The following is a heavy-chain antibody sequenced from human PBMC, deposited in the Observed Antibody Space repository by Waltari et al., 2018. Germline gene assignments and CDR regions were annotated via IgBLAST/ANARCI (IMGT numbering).Heavy chain of an antibody. J-gene: IGHJ5*02. CDR3: AKAHFYDTSGYIEH. CDR2: INGYGDKT. V-gene: IGHV3-23*01. Sequence: EVQVLESGGGLVQPGGSRGPTGAASGFSFITFAINWFRQAPGKGLEWVSGINGYGDKTYYADSVKGRFTLSRDNSRNTLSLQMNSLRAEDTAVYYCAKAHFYDTSGYIEHWGQGTLVTVSS. CDR1: GFSFITFA. D-gene: IGHD3-22*01.